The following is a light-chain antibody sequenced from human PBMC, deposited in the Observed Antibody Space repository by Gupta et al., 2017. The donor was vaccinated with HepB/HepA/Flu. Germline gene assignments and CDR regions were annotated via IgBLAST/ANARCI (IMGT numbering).Light chain of an antibody. V-gene: IGLV3-21*03. CDR3: QVWDRNSDRV. CDR1: NIGSRS. CDR2: DDG. J-gene: IGLJ3*02. Sequence: SYVLTQPPSVSVATGKMARITCGGNNIGSRSVHWYQQKPGQAPVLVVYDDGDRPSGIPERFSGSNSGNTATLTISRVEAGDEADYCCQVWDRNSDRVFGGGTKLTVL.